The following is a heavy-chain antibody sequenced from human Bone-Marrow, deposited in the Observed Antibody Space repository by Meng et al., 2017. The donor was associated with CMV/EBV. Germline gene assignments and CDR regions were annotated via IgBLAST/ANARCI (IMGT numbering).Heavy chain of an antibody. Sequence: GSLRLSCTVSGDSIISSSYYWGWIRQPPGKGLEWIGSIYYSGSTYYNPSLKSRVTISVDTSKNQFSLNLNSVTAADTAVYYCARERDSTMDKYLYHYAMDVWGQGTMVTVSS. D-gene: IGHD5-18*01. CDR1: GDSIISSSYY. V-gene: IGHV4-39*07. CDR2: IYYSGST. CDR3: ARERDSTMDKYLYHYAMDV. J-gene: IGHJ6*02.